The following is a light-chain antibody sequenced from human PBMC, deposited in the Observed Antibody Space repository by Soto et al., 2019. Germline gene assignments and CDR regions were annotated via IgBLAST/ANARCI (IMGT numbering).Light chain of an antibody. J-gene: IGKJ2*01. V-gene: IGKV3-20*01. CDR3: QQYGRT. Sequence: DIVLTQSPGTLSLSPGERATLSCRASQSVNSNYLAWYQQKPGQAPRLLIFGASTRATGISDRFRGSGSGTDFTLTINRLEPEDFAVYYCQQYGRTFGQGTKVDIX. CDR1: QSVNSNY. CDR2: GAS.